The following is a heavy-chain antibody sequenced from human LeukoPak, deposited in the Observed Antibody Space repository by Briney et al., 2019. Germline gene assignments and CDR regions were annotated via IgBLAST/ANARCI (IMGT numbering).Heavy chain of an antibody. CDR3: AKDIGRLAYRFCSSTSFYGRYGMDA. CDR1: GFTFDDYA. CDR2: ISCNSGSI. J-gene: IGHJ6*01. D-gene: IGHD2-2*01. Sequence: GGSLRLSCAASGFTFDDYAMHWVRHAPGKGLEWVSGISCNSGSICYADSVKGRFTISRDNAKNSLYLQMNSLRAEDTGLYSCAKDIGRLAYRFCSSTSFYGRYGMDACGQGTTVTVSS. V-gene: IGHV3-9*01.